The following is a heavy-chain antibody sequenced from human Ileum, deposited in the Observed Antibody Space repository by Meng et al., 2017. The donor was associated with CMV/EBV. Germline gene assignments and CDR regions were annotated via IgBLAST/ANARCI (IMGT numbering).Heavy chain of an antibody. CDR2: MYFSGIA. CDR1: GDPISSGSHS. V-gene: IGHV4-39*07. Sequence: LPASGPGLVKPAETLSLTCTASGDPISSGSHSWAWFRQPPGKRLEWIGSMYFSGIADYNPSLKSRVTISLHATQKQFSLRLTSVTAADSAVYFCARDLTNKWFYYWGQGTLVTVSS. CDR3: ARDLTNKWFYY. D-gene: IGHD1-26*01. J-gene: IGHJ4*02.